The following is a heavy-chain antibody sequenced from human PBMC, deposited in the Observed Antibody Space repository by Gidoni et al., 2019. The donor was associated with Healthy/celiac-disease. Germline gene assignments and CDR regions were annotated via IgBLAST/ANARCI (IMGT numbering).Heavy chain of an antibody. CDR1: GFTFRSYA. D-gene: IGHD3-3*01. CDR3: AKDGGVISYAFDI. V-gene: IGHV3-23*01. Sequence: EVQLLESGGGLVQPGGYLRLSCAASGFTFRSYAMSWVRQAPGNGLEWVSAISGSGGSTYYADSVKGRFTISRDNSKNTLYLQMNSLRAEDTAVYYCAKDGGVISYAFDIWGQGTMVTVSS. J-gene: IGHJ3*02. CDR2: ISGSGGST.